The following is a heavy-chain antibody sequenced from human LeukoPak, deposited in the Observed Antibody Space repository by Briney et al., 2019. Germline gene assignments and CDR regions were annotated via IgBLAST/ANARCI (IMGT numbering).Heavy chain of an antibody. CDR1: GYTFTGYY. CDR3: ARDPPPNRFGEEQDDY. Sequence: ASVKVSCMASGYTFTGYYMHWVRQAPGQGLEWMGWINPNSGGTNYAQKFQGRVTMTRDTSISTAYMELSRLRSDDTAVYYCARDPPPNRFGEEQDDYWGQGTLVTVSS. J-gene: IGHJ4*02. V-gene: IGHV1-2*02. D-gene: IGHD3-10*01. CDR2: INPNSGGT.